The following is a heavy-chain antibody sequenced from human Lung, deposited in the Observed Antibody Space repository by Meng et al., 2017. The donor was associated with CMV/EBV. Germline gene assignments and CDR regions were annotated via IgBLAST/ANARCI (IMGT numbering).Heavy chain of an antibody. CDR2: LYDSGST. Sequence: QVQLQGRGPGLWRPSETLSPTCSVSGGSISSSTYYWAWIRQPPGKGLEWIGSLYDSGSTYYHPSLKSRVTISVDTSKTYFSLKLRSVTAADTAVYYCARDLEYWGQGTLVTVSS. CDR1: GGSISSSTYY. V-gene: IGHV4-39*07. CDR3: ARDLEY. J-gene: IGHJ4*02. D-gene: IGHD1-1*01.